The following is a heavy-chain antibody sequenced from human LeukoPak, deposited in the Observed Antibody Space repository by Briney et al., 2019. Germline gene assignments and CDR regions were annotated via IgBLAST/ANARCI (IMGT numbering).Heavy chain of an antibody. CDR2: INKDGSEI. CDR1: GFTFNKYW. CDR3: ARPPYGAAGY. V-gene: IGHV3-7*01. J-gene: IGHJ4*02. D-gene: IGHD4/OR15-4a*01. Sequence: GGSLRLSCATSGFTFNKYWMSWVRQAPGKGLEWVANINKDGSEIHYVDSVKGRFIISRDNAKTSVYLQMSSLRAEDTAVYYCARPPYGAAGYWGQGTLVTVSS.